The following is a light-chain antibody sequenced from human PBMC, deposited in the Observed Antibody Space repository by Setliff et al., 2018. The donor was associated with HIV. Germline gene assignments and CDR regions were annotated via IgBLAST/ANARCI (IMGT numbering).Light chain of an antibody. V-gene: IGLV1-51*01. CDR3: SSYTSSGTLV. Sequence: QSVLTQPPSVSAAPGQKVTISCSGSSSNIGNNYVSWYQQLPGTAPKLLIYDNNKRPSGIPDRFSGSKSGNTASLTISGLQAEDEADYYCSSYTSSGTLVFGTGTKVTVL. CDR2: DNN. CDR1: SSNIGNNY. J-gene: IGLJ1*01.